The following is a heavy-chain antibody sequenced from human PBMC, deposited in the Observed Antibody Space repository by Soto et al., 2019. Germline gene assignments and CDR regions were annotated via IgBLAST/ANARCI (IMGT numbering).Heavy chain of an antibody. CDR3: AKDIGYCSSTSCRSQYYFDY. V-gene: IGHV3-9*01. Sequence: EVQLVESGGGLVQPGRSLRLSCAASGFTFDDYAMHWVRQAPGKGLEWVSGISCNSGSIGYADSVKGRFTISRDNAKKILYLHMNSLRAEDTALYYCAKDIGYCSSTSCRSQYYFDYWGQGTLVTVSS. CDR1: GFTFDDYA. D-gene: IGHD2-2*01. J-gene: IGHJ4*02. CDR2: ISCNSGSI.